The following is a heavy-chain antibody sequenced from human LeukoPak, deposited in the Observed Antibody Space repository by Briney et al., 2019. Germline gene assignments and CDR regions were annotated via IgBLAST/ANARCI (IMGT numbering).Heavy chain of an antibody. Sequence: SVKVSCKASGGTFSSYAISWVRQAPGQGLEWMGGIIPIFGTANYAQKFQGRVTITADKSTSTAYMELSSLRSEDTAVYYCARAITMVRGVISWFDPWGQGTLVTVSS. CDR3: ARAITMVRGVISWFDP. V-gene: IGHV1-69*06. CDR2: IIPIFGTA. CDR1: GGTFSSYA. D-gene: IGHD3-10*01. J-gene: IGHJ5*02.